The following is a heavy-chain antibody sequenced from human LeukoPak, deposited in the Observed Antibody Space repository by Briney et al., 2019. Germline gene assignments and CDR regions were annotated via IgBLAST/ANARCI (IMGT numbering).Heavy chain of an antibody. CDR3: AKDNFGLVPYCFDS. CDR1: GFTFTDYA. D-gene: IGHD2-21*01. V-gene: IGHV3-23*01. Sequence: GGSLRLSCVASGFTFTDYAMSWVRQAPGKGLEWVSSIGGSGFNTHYADSVKGRFSISRGTSTNTLYLEMNSLRADDSALYYCAKDNFGLVPYCFDSWGQGTLVTVSS. J-gene: IGHJ4*02. CDR2: IGGSGFNT.